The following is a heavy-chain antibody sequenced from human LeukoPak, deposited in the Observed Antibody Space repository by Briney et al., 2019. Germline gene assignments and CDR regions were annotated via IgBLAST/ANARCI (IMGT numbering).Heavy chain of an antibody. CDR3: ARDSSGFGSPDEYFQH. Sequence: SGGSLRLSCAASGFTFSSYGMHWVRQAPGKGLEWVAVIWYDGSNKYYADSVKGRFTISRDNSKNTLYLQMNSLRAEDTAVYYCARDSSGFGSPDEYFQHWGQGTLVTVSS. D-gene: IGHD3-10*01. CDR2: IWYDGSNK. V-gene: IGHV3-33*01. J-gene: IGHJ1*01. CDR1: GFTFSSYG.